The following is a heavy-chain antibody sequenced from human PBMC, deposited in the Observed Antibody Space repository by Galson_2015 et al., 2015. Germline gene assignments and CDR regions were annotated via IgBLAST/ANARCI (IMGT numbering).Heavy chain of an antibody. CDR3: AKSVAGTDEPALLDY. V-gene: IGHV3-23*01. CDR2: ISGSGGST. Sequence: SLRLSCAASGFTFSSYAMSWVRQAPGKGLEWVSAISGSGGSTYYADSVKGRFTISRDNSKNTLYLQMNSLRAEDTAVYYCAKSVAGTDEPALLDYWGQGTLVTVSS. D-gene: IGHD6-19*01. J-gene: IGHJ4*02. CDR1: GFTFSSYA.